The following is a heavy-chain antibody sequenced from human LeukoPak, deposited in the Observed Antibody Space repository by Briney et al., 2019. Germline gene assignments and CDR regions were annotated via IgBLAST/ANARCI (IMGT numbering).Heavy chain of an antibody. CDR3: AKGGGLLRFFKPPYYMDV. CDR2: INGGNSDT. D-gene: IGHD3-3*01. CDR1: GFTFSTFG. Sequence: GGSLRLSCAASGFAASGFTFSTFGMHWVRQAPGKGLEWVSAINGGNSDTNYAESVKGRFTISRDNSKNTLYLQMNSLRAEDTAVYYCAKGGGLLRFFKPPYYMDVWGKGTTVTVSS. V-gene: IGHV3-NL1*01. J-gene: IGHJ6*03.